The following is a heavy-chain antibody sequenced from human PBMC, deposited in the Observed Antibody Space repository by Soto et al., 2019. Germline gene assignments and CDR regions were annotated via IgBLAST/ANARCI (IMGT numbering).Heavy chain of an antibody. Sequence: QVQLQESGPGLVKPSQTLSLTCTVSGGSISSGGYYWSWIRQHPGKGLEWIGYIYYSGSTYYNPSLKSRVTISVDTSKNHFSLKLSSVTAADTAVYYCARAGITMVRGVIISVFDYWGQGTLVTVSS. CDR3: ARAGITMVRGVIISVFDY. V-gene: IGHV4-31*03. CDR1: GGSISSGGYY. CDR2: IYYSGST. D-gene: IGHD3-10*01. J-gene: IGHJ4*02.